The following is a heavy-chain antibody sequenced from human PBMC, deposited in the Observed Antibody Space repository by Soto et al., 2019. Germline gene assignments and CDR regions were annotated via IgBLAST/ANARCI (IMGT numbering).Heavy chain of an antibody. Sequence: GGSLRLSCAASGFTFSSYGMHWVRQAPGTGLEWVAVISYDGSNKYYADSVKGRFTISRDNSKNTLYLQMNSLRAEDTAVYYCAKDPNPYSSGWYLDYFDYWGQGTLVTVSS. CDR1: GFTFSSYG. J-gene: IGHJ4*02. V-gene: IGHV3-30*18. CDR3: AKDPNPYSSGWYLDYFDY. CDR2: ISYDGSNK. D-gene: IGHD6-19*01.